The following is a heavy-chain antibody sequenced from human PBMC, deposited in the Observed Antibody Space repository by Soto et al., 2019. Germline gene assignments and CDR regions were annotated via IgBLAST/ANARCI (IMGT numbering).Heavy chain of an antibody. CDR3: AKDGWLLLKKSFALDY. CDR2: ISYDGSNK. J-gene: IGHJ4*02. CDR1: GFTFSSYG. D-gene: IGHD3-22*01. V-gene: IGHV3-30*18. Sequence: GGSLRLSCAASGFTFSSYGMHWVRQAPGKGLEWVAVISYDGSNKYYADSVKGRFTISRDNSKNTLYLQMNSLRAEDTAVYYCAKDGWLLLKKSFALDYWGQGT.